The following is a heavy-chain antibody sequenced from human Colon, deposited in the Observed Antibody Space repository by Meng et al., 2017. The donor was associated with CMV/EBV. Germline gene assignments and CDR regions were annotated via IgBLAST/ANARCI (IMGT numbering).Heavy chain of an antibody. J-gene: IGHJ4*02. Sequence: GGSLRLSCAVSGLTFGSSTMSWVRQAPGKGLEWVASINSYAYNIGYADSVKGRFTISRDNAKNSLYLQMNSLGAEDTAIYYCAKHESRYGYGRGYFEYWGQGTLVTVSS. CDR3: AKHESRYGYGRGYFEY. D-gene: IGHD5-18*01. CDR1: GLTFGSST. V-gene: IGHV3-21*04. CDR2: INSYAYNI.